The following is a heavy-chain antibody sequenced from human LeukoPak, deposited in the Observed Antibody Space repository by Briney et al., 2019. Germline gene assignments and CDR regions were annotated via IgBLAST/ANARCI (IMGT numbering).Heavy chain of an antibody. CDR2: ISSSGSTI. J-gene: IGHJ5*02. CDR1: GFTFSDYY. CDR3: ARDLGSNDFWSGYSPFNWFDP. Sequence: GGSLRLSCAASGFTFSDYYMSWIRQAPGKGLEWVSYISSSGSTIYYADSVKGRFTISRDNAKNSLYLQINSLRAEDTAVYYCARDLGSNDFWSGYSPFNWFDPWGQGTLVTVSS. V-gene: IGHV3-11*01. D-gene: IGHD3-3*01.